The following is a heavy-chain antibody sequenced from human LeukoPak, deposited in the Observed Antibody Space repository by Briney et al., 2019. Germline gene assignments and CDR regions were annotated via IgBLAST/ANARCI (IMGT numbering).Heavy chain of an antibody. Sequence: SETLSLTCAVYGGSFSGYYWSWIRQPPGKGLEWIGEINHGGSTNYNPSLKSRDTISVDTSKNQFSLKLSSVTAADTAVYYCARLGDCSSTSCPNYNWFDPWGQGTLVTVSS. D-gene: IGHD2-2*01. CDR1: GGSFSGYY. J-gene: IGHJ5*02. CDR2: INHGGST. CDR3: ARLGDCSSTSCPNYNWFDP. V-gene: IGHV4-34*01.